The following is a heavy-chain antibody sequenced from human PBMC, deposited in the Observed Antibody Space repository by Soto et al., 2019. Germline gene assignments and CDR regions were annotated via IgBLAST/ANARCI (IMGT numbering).Heavy chain of an antibody. J-gene: IGHJ6*02. Sequence: GESLKISCRGSGYTFTSYWIAWVRQRPGKGLEWLGIIYPDDSDTRYSPSFQGQVTISADKSINTAYLQWSSLKASDTATYYCARPGSTGGMYFYGMAVWGQGTTVTVS. CDR2: IYPDDSDT. CDR1: GYTFTSYW. V-gene: IGHV5-51*01. D-gene: IGHD2-8*02. CDR3: ARPGSTGGMYFYGMAV.